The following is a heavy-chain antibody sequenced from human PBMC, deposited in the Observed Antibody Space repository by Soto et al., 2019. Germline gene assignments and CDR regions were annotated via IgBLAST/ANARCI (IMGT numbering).Heavy chain of an antibody. V-gene: IGHV3-48*01. CDR2: IGLSSSPI. CDR1: GFSFSTHS. CDR3: ARYLYSSGRPSFDY. D-gene: IGHD3-22*01. J-gene: IGHJ4*02. Sequence: EVQLVESGGALAQPGGSLRLSCAASGFSFSTHSMTWVRQAPGKGLEWVSFIGLSSSPIYYADSVNGLFTISRDDAKNLLYLQLNSLRAADTAVYYCARYLYSSGRPSFDYCGQGALVTVSS.